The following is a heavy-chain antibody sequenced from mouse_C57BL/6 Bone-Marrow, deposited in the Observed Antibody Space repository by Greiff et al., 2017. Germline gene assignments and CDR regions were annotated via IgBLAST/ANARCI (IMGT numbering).Heavy chain of an antibody. Sequence: QVQLQQPGAELVKPGASVKLSCKASGYTFTSYWMHWVKQRPGRGLEWIGRIDPNSGGTQYNAQFKSQATLTVDTPSSTAYMQLSSLTSEDSVVYYCARVYDGYYGGYWYFDVWGTGTTVTVSS. CDR2: IDPNSGGT. V-gene: IGHV1-72*01. CDR3: ARVYDGYYGGYWYFDV. J-gene: IGHJ1*03. CDR1: GYTFTSYW. D-gene: IGHD2-3*01.